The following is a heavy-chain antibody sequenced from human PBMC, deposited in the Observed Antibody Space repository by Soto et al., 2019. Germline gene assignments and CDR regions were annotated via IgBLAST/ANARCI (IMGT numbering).Heavy chain of an antibody. CDR3: ARRRAVAGDDAFDI. CDR2: IYPGDSDT. J-gene: IGHJ3*02. CDR1: GYSFTSYW. V-gene: IGHV5-51*01. D-gene: IGHD6-19*01. Sequence: GESLKISCQGSGYSFTSYWIGWVRQMPGKGLEWMGIIYPGDSDTRYSPSFQGQVTISADKSISTADLQWSSLKASDTAMYYCARRRAVAGDDAFDIWGQGTMVTVSS.